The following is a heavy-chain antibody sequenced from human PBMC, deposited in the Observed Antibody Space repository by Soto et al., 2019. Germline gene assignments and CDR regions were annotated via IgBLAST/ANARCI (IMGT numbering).Heavy chain of an antibody. Sequence: GGSLRLSCAASGFTFSSYAMSWVRQAPGKGLEWVSAISGSGGSTYYADSVKGRFTISRDNSKNTLYLQMNSLRAEDTAVYYCATYEVLRFLEWLLDRYYYYYYMDVWGKGTTVTVSS. D-gene: IGHD3-3*01. V-gene: IGHV3-23*01. CDR3: ATYEVLRFLEWLLDRYYYYYYMDV. J-gene: IGHJ6*03. CDR1: GFTFSSYA. CDR2: ISGSGGST.